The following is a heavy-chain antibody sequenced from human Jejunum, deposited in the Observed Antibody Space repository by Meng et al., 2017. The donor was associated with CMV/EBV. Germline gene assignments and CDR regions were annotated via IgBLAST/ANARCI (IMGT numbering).Heavy chain of an antibody. V-gene: IGHV4-4*07. J-gene: IGHJ2*01. CDR3: ARDSQGRDPWYFDL. CDR1: GDSISTHY. CDR2: SGNGGDT. Sequence: QVQLQESGQGLGKPLATLSRTCTVYGDSISTHYWSWIRQPAGRGLEWIGRSGNGGDTYYNPFLNSRVTVSIDTSKNQFSLTLTSVTAADTAVYYCARDSQGRDPWYFDLWGPGTLVTVSS.